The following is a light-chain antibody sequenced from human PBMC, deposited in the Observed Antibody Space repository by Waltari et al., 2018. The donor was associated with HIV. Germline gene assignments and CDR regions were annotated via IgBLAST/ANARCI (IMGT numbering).Light chain of an antibody. Sequence: EIVMTQSPATLSVSPGEGATLSCRASQSVRSNVAWYQQKPGQAPRLLSYGASTRDTGIPARFSGSGSGTEFTLTISSLQSEDFAVYYCQQYNNWPALTFGGGTKVEIK. CDR3: QQYNNWPALT. CDR1: QSVRSN. V-gene: IGKV3-15*01. CDR2: GAS. J-gene: IGKJ4*01.